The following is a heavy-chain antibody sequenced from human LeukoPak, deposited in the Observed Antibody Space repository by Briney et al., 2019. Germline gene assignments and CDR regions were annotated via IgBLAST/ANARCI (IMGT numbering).Heavy chain of an antibody. CDR1: GFTFSSYA. J-gene: IGHJ3*02. Sequence: GGSLRLSCPASGFTFSSYAMHWFRQAPGKGLEWVAVISYDGSNKYYADSVKGRFTISRDNSKNTLYLQMNSLRAEDTAVYYCARVNFADAFDIWGQGTMVTVSS. V-gene: IGHV3-30-3*01. CDR3: ARVNFADAFDI. CDR2: ISYDGSNK.